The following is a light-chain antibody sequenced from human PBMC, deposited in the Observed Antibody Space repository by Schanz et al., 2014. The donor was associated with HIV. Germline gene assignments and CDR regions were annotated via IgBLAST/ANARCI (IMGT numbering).Light chain of an antibody. CDR1: QSVSSY. CDR2: DAS. V-gene: IGKV3-11*01. Sequence: EIVLTQSPATLSLSPGERATLSCRASQSVSSYLAWYQQKPGQAPRLLIYDASNRATGIPARFSGSGSGTDFTLTISSLEPEDFVLYYCQQYGSSPYTFGQGTKLEIK. J-gene: IGKJ2*01. CDR3: QQYGSSPYT.